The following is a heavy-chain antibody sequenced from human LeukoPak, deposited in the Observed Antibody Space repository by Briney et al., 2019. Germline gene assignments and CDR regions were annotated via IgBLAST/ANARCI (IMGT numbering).Heavy chain of an antibody. CDR3: ARLDYASGSYYSAPLDH. D-gene: IGHD3-10*01. CDR2: VSVYDGKT. V-gene: IGHV1-18*01. J-gene: IGHJ4*02. CDR1: GYTFNNFG. Sequence: ASVKVSCETDGYTFNNFGISWVRQAPGQGLEWLGWVSVYDGKTNYAQTVQDRVTMTTDTSTGTAYMDLRSLRSDDTAIYYCARLDYASGSYYSAPLDHWGQGTLVTVSS.